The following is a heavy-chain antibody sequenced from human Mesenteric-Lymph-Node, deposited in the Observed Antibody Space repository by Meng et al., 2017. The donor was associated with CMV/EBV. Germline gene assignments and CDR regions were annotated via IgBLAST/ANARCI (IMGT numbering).Heavy chain of an antibody. Sequence: GGSLRLSCATSGFTFDDYAMHWVRQAPGKGLEWVSLITWDGDNTYYADSVKGRFTISRDNAKNSLYLQMNSLRAEDTAVYYCARGGGDYDFWSGYYLYYYYGMDVWGQGTTVTVSS. V-gene: IGHV3-43D*03. CDR3: ARGGGDYDFWSGYYLYYYYGMDV. J-gene: IGHJ6*02. CDR1: GFTFDDYA. D-gene: IGHD3-3*01. CDR2: ITWDGDNT.